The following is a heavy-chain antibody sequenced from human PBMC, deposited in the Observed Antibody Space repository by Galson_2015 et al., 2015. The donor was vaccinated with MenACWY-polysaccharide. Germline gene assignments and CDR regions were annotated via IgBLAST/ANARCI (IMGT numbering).Heavy chain of an antibody. CDR2: IKQDGSEK. CDR1: GFTFSNFW. Sequence: SLRLSCAASGFTFSNFWMSWVRQAPGKELEWVASIKQDGSEKYLVDSVKGRFTISRDNAENSLFLQTNSLRAEDTAVYYCARERWVRGVFFDQWGQGTLVTVSS. V-gene: IGHV3-7*01. D-gene: IGHD3-10*01. CDR3: ARERWVRGVFFDQ. J-gene: IGHJ4*02.